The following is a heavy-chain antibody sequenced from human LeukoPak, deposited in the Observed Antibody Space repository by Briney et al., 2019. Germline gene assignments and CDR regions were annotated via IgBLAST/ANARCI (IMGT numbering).Heavy chain of an antibody. V-gene: IGHV1-69*06. CDR1: GGTFSSYA. J-gene: IGHJ5*02. CDR2: IIPIFGTA. Sequence: SVKVSCKASGGTFSSYAISWVRQAPGQGLEWMGGIIPIFGTANYAQKFQGRVTITADKSTSTAYMELSSPRSEDTAVYYCARVLGAGSYYWFDPWGQGTLVTVSS. D-gene: IGHD3-10*01. CDR3: ARVLGAGSYYWFDP.